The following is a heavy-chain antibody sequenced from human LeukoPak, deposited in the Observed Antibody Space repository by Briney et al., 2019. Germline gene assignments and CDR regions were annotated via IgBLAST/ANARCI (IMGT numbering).Heavy chain of an antibody. CDR2: IYTSGST. D-gene: IGHD3-10*01. CDR3: ARNYYGSGHNRFDP. J-gene: IGHJ5*02. V-gene: IGHV4-4*07. CDR1: GGSISSYY. Sequence: LETLSLTCTVSGGSISSYYCSWIRQPAGKGLKWIGRIYTSGSTTYNPSLKSRVTMSVDTSKNQFSLKLSSVTDAETDVHYYARNYYGSGHNRFDPWGQGTLVSVSS.